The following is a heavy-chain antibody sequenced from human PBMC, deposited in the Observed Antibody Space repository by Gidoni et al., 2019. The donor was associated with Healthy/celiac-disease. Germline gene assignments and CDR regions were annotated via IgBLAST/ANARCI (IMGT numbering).Heavy chain of an antibody. CDR2: IIPIFGTA. CDR3: ARVRRTSPYYYYYMDV. J-gene: IGHJ6*03. Sequence: QVQLVQSGAEVKKPGSSVKVSCKASGGTFSSYAISWVRQAPGQGLEWMGGIIPIFGTANYAQKFQGRVTITADETTSTAYMELSSLRSEDTAVYYCARVRRTSPYYYYYMDVWGKGTTVNVSS. V-gene: IGHV1-69*01. CDR1: GGTFSSYA. D-gene: IGHD2-2*01.